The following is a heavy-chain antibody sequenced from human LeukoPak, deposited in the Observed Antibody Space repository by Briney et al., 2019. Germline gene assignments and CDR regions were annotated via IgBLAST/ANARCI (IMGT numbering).Heavy chain of an antibody. V-gene: IGHV4-34*01. J-gene: IGHJ4*02. CDR1: GGSFSGYY. CDR2: INHSGST. Sequence: SETLSLTCAVYGGSFSGYYWNWIRQPPGKGLEWIGEINHSGSTNYNPSLKSRVTISVDTSKNQFSLKLSSVTAADTAVYYCARHGEYSNGWYIAYWGQGTLVTVSS. D-gene: IGHD6-19*01. CDR3: ARHGEYSNGWYIAY.